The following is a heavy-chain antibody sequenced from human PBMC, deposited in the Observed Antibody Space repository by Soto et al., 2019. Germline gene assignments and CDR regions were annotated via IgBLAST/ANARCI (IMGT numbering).Heavy chain of an antibody. CDR3: ARGNRMWLKLWYFDL. D-gene: IGHD5-12*01. J-gene: IGHJ2*01. CDR1: GGTFSNYP. CDR2: IIPIFGTA. V-gene: IGHV1-69*12. Sequence: QVQLVQSGAEVKKPGSSVKVSCKASGGTFSNYPISWVRQAPGQGLEWMGGIIPIFGTANYAQKFQGRVTITADAATRTAYMELSSVTSEDTGVYYCARGNRMWLKLWYFDLWGAGTLVSVSS.